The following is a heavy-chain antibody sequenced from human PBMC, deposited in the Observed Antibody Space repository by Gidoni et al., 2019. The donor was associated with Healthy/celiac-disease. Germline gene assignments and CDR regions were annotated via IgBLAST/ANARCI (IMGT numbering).Heavy chain of an antibody. V-gene: IGHV4-34*01. CDR3: ALGLKPWYGSGSCRRVNWFDP. CDR2: INRSGST. CDR1: GGSCSGDH. J-gene: IGHJ5*02. D-gene: IGHD3-10*01. Sequence: QVQLQQWGAGLLKPPGTLSLTRAVDGGSCSGDHWTWIRQPPGKGLEWIGEINRSGSTNYNPSLKRRVTISVDTSTNPFSLKLSSVTAADTAVYYCALGLKPWYGSGSCRRVNWFDPWGQGTLVTVSS.